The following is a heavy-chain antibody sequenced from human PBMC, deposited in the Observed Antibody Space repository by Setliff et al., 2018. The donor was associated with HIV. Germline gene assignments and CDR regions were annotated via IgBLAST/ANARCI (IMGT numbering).Heavy chain of an antibody. J-gene: IGHJ4*02. CDR1: GFTFWSHS. CDR3: ARLRINDY. V-gene: IGHV3-48*04. Sequence: QPGGSLRLSCAASGFTFWSHSMLWVRQAPGKGLQWVAYISRGGDSIFYEDSVKGRFTISRDNSKNSVYLQMNGLRVEDTAVYYCARLRINDYWGQGTPVTVSS. CDR2: ISRGGDSI.